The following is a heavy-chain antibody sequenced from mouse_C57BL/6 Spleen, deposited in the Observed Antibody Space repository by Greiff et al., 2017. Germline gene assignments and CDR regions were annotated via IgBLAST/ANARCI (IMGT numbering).Heavy chain of an antibody. CDR3: SRERLHYYGSSCAYSIDY. Sequence: VQLQQPGAELVKPGASVKLSCKASGYTFTSYWMHWVKQRPGRGLEWIGRIAPNNGDTKYNEKFKSKATLTVDKSSSTAYMQLSSLTSEGSAVYYCSRERLHYYGSSCAYSIDYWGQGTSVTVSS. CDR1: GYTFTSYW. CDR2: IAPNNGDT. J-gene: IGHJ4*01. D-gene: IGHD1-1*01. V-gene: IGHV1-72*01.